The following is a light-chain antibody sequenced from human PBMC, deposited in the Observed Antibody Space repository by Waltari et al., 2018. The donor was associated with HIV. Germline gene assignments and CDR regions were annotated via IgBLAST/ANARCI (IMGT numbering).Light chain of an antibody. Sequence: DIVMTQSPDSLAVSLGERATINCKSSQSILYSSNNKNYLAWYQQKSGQPPKLLISWAFTRESGVPDRFSGSGSGTDFTLTISSLQAEDVAVYYCQQYYTSPFTFGPGTKVDIK. V-gene: IGKV4-1*01. CDR2: WAF. CDR3: QQYYTSPFT. J-gene: IGKJ3*01. CDR1: QSILYSSNNKNY.